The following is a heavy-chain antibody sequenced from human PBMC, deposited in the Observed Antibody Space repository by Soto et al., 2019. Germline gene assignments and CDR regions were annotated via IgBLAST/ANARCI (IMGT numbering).Heavy chain of an antibody. D-gene: IGHD5-12*01. CDR1: GGTFSSYA. CDR2: IIPIFGTA. CDR3: ARVPSATAPKYYYYYGMDV. V-gene: IGHV1-69*01. J-gene: IGHJ6*02. Sequence: QVQLVQSGAEVKKPGSSVKVSCKASGGTFSSYAISWVRQAPGQGLEWMGGIIPIFGTANYAQKFQGRVTITADESTSTAYMELSSMRSDDTAVYYCARVPSATAPKYYYYYGMDVWGQGTTVTVSS.